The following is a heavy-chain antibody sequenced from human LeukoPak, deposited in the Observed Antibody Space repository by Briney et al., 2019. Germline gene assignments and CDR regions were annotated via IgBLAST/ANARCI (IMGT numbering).Heavy chain of an antibody. CDR2: IDPSDSYT. V-gene: IGHV5-10-1*01. CDR3: ARLERGKYYYDSSGYYSFDY. Sequence: RGESLKISCKGSGYSFTSYWISWVRQMPGKGLEWMGRIDPSDSYTNYSPSFQGHVTISADKSISTAYLQWSSLKASDTAMYYCARLERGKYYYDSSGYYSFDYWSQGTLVTVSS. D-gene: IGHD3-22*01. CDR1: GYSFTSYW. J-gene: IGHJ4*02.